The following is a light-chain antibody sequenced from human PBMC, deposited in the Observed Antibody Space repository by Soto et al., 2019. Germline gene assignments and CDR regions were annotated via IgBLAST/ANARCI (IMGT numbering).Light chain of an antibody. CDR3: QSYDSSLSGSAIV. CDR1: SSNIGSSDY. V-gene: IGLV2-14*01. CDR2: EVN. J-gene: IGLJ1*01. Sequence: QSALTQPASVSGSPGQSITISCTGTSSNIGSSDYVSWYQQHPGKAPKLMIYEVNNRPSGVSNRFSGSKSGNTASLTISGLQAEDEADYYCQSYDSSLSGSAIVFGTGTKLTVL.